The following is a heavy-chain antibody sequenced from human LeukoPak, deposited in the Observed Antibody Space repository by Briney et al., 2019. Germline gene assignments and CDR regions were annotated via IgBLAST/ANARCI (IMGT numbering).Heavy chain of an antibody. D-gene: IGHD1-7*01. J-gene: IGHJ4*02. CDR1: GYTFTGYY. Sequence: ASVKVSCKSSGYTFTGYYMHWVRQAPGQGLEWMGWINPNSGGTNYAQKFQGRVTMTRDTSISTAYMELSRLRSDDTAVYYCAREAGTTDYFDYWGQGTLVTVSS. V-gene: IGHV1-2*02. CDR2: INPNSGGT. CDR3: AREAGTTDYFDY.